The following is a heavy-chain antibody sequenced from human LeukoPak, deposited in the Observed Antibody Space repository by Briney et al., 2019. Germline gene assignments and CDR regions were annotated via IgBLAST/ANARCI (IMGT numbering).Heavy chain of an antibody. Sequence: GESLKISCKGSGYSFTSYWIGWVRQMPGKSLEWMGIIYPGDSDTRYSPSFQGQVTISADKSISTAYLQWSSLKASDTAMYYCARAVIAAADTFDYWGQGTLVTVSS. CDR2: IYPGDSDT. CDR1: GYSFTSYW. J-gene: IGHJ4*02. V-gene: IGHV5-51*01. CDR3: ARAVIAAADTFDY. D-gene: IGHD6-13*01.